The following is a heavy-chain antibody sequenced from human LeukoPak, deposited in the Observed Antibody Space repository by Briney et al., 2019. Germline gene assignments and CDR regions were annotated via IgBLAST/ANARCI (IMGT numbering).Heavy chain of an antibody. CDR2: ISYDGSNK. D-gene: IGHD3-10*01. CDR1: GFTFSSYA. Sequence: GGSLRLSCAASGFTFSSYAMHWVRQAPGKGLEWVAVISYDGSNKYYADSVKGRFIISRDNSKNTLYLQMNSLRAEDTAVYYCARGEHYYGSGSSFDYWGQGTLVTVSS. V-gene: IGHV3-30*04. CDR3: ARGEHYYGSGSSFDY. J-gene: IGHJ4*02.